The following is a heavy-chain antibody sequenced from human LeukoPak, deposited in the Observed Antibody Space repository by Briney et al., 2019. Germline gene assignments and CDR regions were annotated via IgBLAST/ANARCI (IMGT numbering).Heavy chain of an antibody. V-gene: IGHV1-2*02. J-gene: IGHJ5*02. D-gene: IGHD3-22*01. CDR2: INPNSGGT. Sequence: ASVKVSCKASGYTFTGYYMHWVRQAPGQGLEWMGWINPNSGGTNYAQKFQGRVTMTRDTSISTAYMELSRLRSDDTAVYYCARSDTDYYDSSGYYFGSWFDPWGQGTLVTVSS. CDR3: ARSDTDYYDSSGYYFGSWFDP. CDR1: GYTFTGYY.